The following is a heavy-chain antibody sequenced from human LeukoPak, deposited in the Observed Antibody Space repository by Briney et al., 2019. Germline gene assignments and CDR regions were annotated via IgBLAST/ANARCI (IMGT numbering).Heavy chain of an antibody. D-gene: IGHD6-13*01. CDR3: ARGYSSSWYPNWFDP. J-gene: IGHJ5*02. V-gene: IGHV4-38-2*02. CDR1: GYSISSGYY. CDR2: IYHSGSS. Sequence: SETLSLTCTVSGYSISSGYYWGWIRQPPGKGLEWIGSIYHSGSSYYNPSLNSRVTISVDTSKNQFSLKLSSVTAADTAVYYCARGYSSSWYPNWFDPWGQGTLVTVSS.